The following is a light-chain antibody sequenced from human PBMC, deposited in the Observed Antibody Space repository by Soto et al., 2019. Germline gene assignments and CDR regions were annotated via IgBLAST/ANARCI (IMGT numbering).Light chain of an antibody. CDR1: SGHSSYA. CDR2: LNNDGSH. CDR3: QTWGTGVQV. Sequence: QSVLTQSPSASASLGASVKLTCTLSSGHSSYAIAWHQMQPGKGPRYLMDLNNDGSHTKGDGIPDRFSGSSSGAERYLIISSLQSEDEADYYCQTWGTGVQVFGGGTKVTVL. V-gene: IGLV4-69*01. J-gene: IGLJ2*01.